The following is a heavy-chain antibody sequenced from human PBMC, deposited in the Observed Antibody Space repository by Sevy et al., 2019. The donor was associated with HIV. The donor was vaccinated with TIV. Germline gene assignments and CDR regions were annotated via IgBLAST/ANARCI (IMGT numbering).Heavy chain of an antibody. V-gene: IGHV1-69*06. Sequence: ASVKVSCKASGGTFSSYAISWVRQAPGQGLEWMGGIIPIFGTANYAQKFQGRVTITADKSTSTAYMELSSLRSEDTAVYYCARGSPSSAVVAATWDYWGQGTLVTVSS. J-gene: IGHJ4*02. CDR1: GGTFSSYA. CDR2: IIPIFGTA. D-gene: IGHD2-15*01. CDR3: ARGSPSSAVVAATWDY.